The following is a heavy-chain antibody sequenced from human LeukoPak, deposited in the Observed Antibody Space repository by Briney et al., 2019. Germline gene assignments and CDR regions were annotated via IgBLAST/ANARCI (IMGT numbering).Heavy chain of an antibody. J-gene: IGHJ5*02. V-gene: IGHV4-30-4*01. CDR1: GGSISSGDYY. CDR2: IYYSGST. Sequence: SETLSLTCTVSGGSISSGDYYWSWIRQPPGKGLEWIGYIYYSGSTYYNPSLKSRVTISVDTSKNQFSLKLSSVTAADTAVYYCARDVGVVVPAAIVRWFDPWGQGTLVTVSS. D-gene: IGHD2-2*02. CDR3: ARDVGVVVPAAIVRWFDP.